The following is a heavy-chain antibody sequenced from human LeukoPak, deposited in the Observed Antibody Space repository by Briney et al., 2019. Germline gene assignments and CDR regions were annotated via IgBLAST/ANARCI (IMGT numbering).Heavy chain of an antibody. V-gene: IGHV3-74*01. CDR3: ARDINWNYMDY. J-gene: IGHJ4*02. CDR2: INSDGSWT. D-gene: IGHD1-1*01. Sequence: GGSLRLSCAASGNYWMHWVRQAPGKGLVWVSHINSDGSWTSYADSVKGRFTISRDTSKNTLYLQMNSMGPEDTAVYYCARDINWNYMDYWGQGTLVTVSS. CDR1: GNYW.